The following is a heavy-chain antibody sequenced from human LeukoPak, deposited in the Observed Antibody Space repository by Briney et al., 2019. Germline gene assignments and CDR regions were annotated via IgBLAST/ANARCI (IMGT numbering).Heavy chain of an antibody. V-gene: IGHV4-61*02. CDR3: ASSAYESSGYGGYYMDV. CDR2: IYTRGST. CDR1: GGSISSGNYY. J-gene: IGHJ6*03. Sequence: PSQTLSLTCTVSGGSISSGNYYWSWIRQPAGKGLEWIGRIYTRGSTKYTPSLKSRVTMSVDTSKNQFSLKLSSVTAADTAVYYCASSAYESSGYGGYYMDVWGKGTTVTVSS. D-gene: IGHD3-22*01.